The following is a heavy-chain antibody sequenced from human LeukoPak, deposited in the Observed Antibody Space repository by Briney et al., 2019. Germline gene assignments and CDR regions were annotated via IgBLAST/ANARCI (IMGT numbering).Heavy chain of an antibody. Sequence: PGGSLRLSCAAAAFSFSDFSMNWVRQAPGEGVEGVSSISSRCRHVYYAASVQGRFTISRKDAKKSPFLQMNSLRVEDMAVYYWVKDLMGRFLMGGTTAYLHHWGQSTLVTVSS. CDR2: ISSRCRHV. V-gene: IGHV3-21*01. J-gene: IGHJ1*01. CDR3: VKDLMGRFLMGGTTAYLHH. D-gene: IGHD1-1*01. CDR1: AFSFSDFS.